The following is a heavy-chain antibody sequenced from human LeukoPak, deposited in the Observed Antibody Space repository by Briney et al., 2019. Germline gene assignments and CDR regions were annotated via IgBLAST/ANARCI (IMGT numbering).Heavy chain of an antibody. D-gene: IGHD3-3*01. Sequence: SVKVSCKASGGTFSSYAISWVRQAPGHGLEWMGRIIPIFGTANYEQKLQGRVTITTDESTSTAYMELSSLRSEDTAVYYCARDRGVLRFLEWLGDYFDYWGQGTLVTVSS. CDR3: ARDRGVLRFLEWLGDYFDY. V-gene: IGHV1-69*05. CDR1: GGTFSSYA. J-gene: IGHJ4*02. CDR2: IIPIFGTA.